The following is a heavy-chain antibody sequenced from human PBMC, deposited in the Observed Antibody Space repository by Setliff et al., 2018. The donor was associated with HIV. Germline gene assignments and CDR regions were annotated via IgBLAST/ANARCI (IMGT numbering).Heavy chain of an antibody. Sequence: SETLSLTCTVSGGSISGFYWSWIRQSPGNGLEWIGWIYETGSTYYNPSLKSRVSISIDTSKNQFSLKLSSATAADTAVYYCARGPGTPQITMVRGFYMDVWGKGTTVTVSS. CDR3: ARGPGTPQITMVRGFYMDV. V-gene: IGHV4-59*01. D-gene: IGHD3-10*01. CDR2: IYETGST. CDR1: GGSISGFY. J-gene: IGHJ6*03.